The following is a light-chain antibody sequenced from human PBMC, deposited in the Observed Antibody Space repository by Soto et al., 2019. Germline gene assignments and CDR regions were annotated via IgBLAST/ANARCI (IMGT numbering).Light chain of an antibody. CDR1: KLGNKF. CDR2: EDT. Sequence: SYELTQPPSVSVSPGQTASITCTGDKLGNKFVSWYQQRSGQSPVLVVFEDTKRPSGIPERFSGSNSGNRATLTISGTQAMDEGDYYCQAWDSSTGVGVFGGGTKLTVL. CDR3: QAWDSSTGVGV. V-gene: IGLV3-1*01. J-gene: IGLJ2*01.